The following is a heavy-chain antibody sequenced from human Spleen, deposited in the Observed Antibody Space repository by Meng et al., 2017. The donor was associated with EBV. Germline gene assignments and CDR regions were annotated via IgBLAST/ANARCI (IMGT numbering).Heavy chain of an antibody. CDR1: AANGSNSVVD. Sequence: QVQSHQLGPGLVKPSPTPPPSCAISAANGSNSVVDWNCIRQSPSRGLEWLSRTYYRSKWNNDYAISVRSRITVNADTSKNQISLHLTSVTPEDAAVYFCARGQSSKRAIDYWGQGTLVTVFS. J-gene: IGHJ4*02. CDR3: ARGQSSKRAIDY. CDR2: TYYRSKWNN. D-gene: IGHD1-26*01. V-gene: IGHV6-1*01.